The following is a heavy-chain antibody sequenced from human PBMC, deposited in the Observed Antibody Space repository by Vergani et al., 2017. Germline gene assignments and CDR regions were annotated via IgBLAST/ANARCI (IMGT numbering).Heavy chain of an antibody. V-gene: IGHV5-51*01. CDR2: IYPAYSDT. Sequence: EVELVQSGPEMRKPGESLKISCKGSEYSFGNYWIGWVRQMPGKGLEWMGLIYPAYSDTRYSPSFQGQVTISADKSISTAFLQWDSLKASDTALYYCARHTTYTDSWGQGTLVTVSS. J-gene: IGHJ4*02. CDR1: EYSFGNYW. CDR3: ARHTTYTDS. D-gene: IGHD1-1*01.